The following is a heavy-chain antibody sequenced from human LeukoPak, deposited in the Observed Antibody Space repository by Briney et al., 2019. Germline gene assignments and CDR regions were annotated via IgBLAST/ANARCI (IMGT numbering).Heavy chain of an antibody. J-gene: IGHJ4*02. Sequence: GGSPRLSCAASGFTLSSYAMNWVRQAPGKGLEWVSSISSSSSYIYYADSVKGRFTISRDNAKNSLYLQMNSLRAEDTAVYYCARDGCSSTSCYIFDYWGQGTLVTVSS. V-gene: IGHV3-21*01. CDR3: ARDGCSSTSCYIFDY. CDR2: ISSSSSYI. CDR1: GFTLSSYA. D-gene: IGHD2-2*02.